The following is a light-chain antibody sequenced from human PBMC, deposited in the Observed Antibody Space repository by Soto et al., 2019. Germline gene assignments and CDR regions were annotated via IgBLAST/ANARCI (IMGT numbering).Light chain of an antibody. J-gene: IGKJ4*01. CDR3: PQGKNLPLN. CDR2: DAS. CDR1: QNVYNN. V-gene: IGKV3-15*01. Sequence: EIVMTQSPATLSVSPGEGATLSCKASQNVYNNLAWYQQRPGQPPRLLIYDASTRATGISARFSGSGYGTEFTLTISSLESEEFAIHFCPQGKNLPLNFRGGTKVDIK.